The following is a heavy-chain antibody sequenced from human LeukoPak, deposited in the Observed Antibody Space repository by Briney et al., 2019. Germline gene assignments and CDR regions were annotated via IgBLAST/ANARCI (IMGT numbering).Heavy chain of an antibody. CDR2: IIPIFGTA. Sequence: ASVKVSCKASGCTFSSYAISWVRQAPGQGLEWMGGIIPIFGTANYAQKFQGRDTITADKSTSTAYMELSSLRSEDTAVYYCARDSASDGSGSYYNYWGQGTLVTVSS. CDR3: ARDSASDGSGSYYNY. CDR1: GCTFSSYA. D-gene: IGHD3-10*01. J-gene: IGHJ4*02. V-gene: IGHV1-69*06.